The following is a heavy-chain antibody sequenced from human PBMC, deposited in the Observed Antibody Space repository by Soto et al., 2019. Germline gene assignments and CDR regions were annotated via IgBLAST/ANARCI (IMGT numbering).Heavy chain of an antibody. V-gene: IGHV1-8*01. D-gene: IGHD1-7*01. CDR1: GYTFTSYD. Sequence: QVQLVQSGAEVKKPGASVKVSCKASGYTFTSYDINWVRQATGQGLEWMGWMNPNSGNTGSAQKFQGRVTMTRNTAISAAYLEQSSLRSEDMAVYYCSRERTGTTSNWFDPWGQGTLVSVSS. J-gene: IGHJ5*02. CDR2: MNPNSGNT. CDR3: SRERTGTTSNWFDP.